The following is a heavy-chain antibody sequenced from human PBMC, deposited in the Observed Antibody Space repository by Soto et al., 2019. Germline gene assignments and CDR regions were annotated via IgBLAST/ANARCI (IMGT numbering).Heavy chain of an antibody. J-gene: IGHJ6*02. CDR2: ISSSSSYI. D-gene: IGHD3-22*01. V-gene: IGHV3-21*01. CDR3: ARDYPDSSRTAGMDV. CDR1: GFTFSSYS. Sequence: GGSLRLSCAASGFTFSSYSMNWVRQAPGKGLEWVSSISSSSSYIYYADSVKGRFTISRDNAKNSLYLQMNSLRAEDTAVYYCARDYPDSSRTAGMDVWGQGTTVTVSS.